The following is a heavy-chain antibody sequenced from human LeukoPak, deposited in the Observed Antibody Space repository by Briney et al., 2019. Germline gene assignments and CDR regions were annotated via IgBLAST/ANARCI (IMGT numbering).Heavy chain of an antibody. CDR2: ISYDGSNK. D-gene: IGHD3-10*01. CDR3: ARDPSRGAFGYNWFGP. J-gene: IGHJ5*02. Sequence: GRSLRLSCAASGFTFSSYAMHWVRQAPGKGLEWVAVISYDGSNKYYADSVKGRFTISRDNSKNTLYLQMNSLRAEDTAVYYCARDPSRGAFGYNWFGPWGQGTLVTVSS. CDR1: GFTFSSYA. V-gene: IGHV3-30-3*01.